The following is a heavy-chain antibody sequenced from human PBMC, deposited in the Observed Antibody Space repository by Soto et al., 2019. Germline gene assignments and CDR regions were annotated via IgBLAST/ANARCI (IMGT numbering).Heavy chain of an antibody. CDR1: GFTFSTYG. V-gene: IGHV3-30*18. CDR3: AKDLKYYDILTGYYQDYYMDV. J-gene: IGHJ6*03. D-gene: IGHD3-9*01. Sequence: HPGGSLRLSCAASGFTFSTYGMHWVRQAPGKGLEWVAFISYDGSNKYYADSVKGRFTISRDNSKNTLYLQMNSLRAEDTAAYYCAKDLKYYDILTGYYQDYYMDVWGKGTPVTVSS. CDR2: ISYDGSNK.